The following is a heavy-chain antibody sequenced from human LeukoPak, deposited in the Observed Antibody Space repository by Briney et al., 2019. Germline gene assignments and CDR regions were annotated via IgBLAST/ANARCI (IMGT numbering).Heavy chain of an antibody. Sequence: PGGSLRLSCAASGFTFSSYSMNWVRQAPGKGLEWVSSISSSSFLYYADSVKGRFTISRDNAKNSLYLQMNSLRAEDTAVYYCARDTSYYYYYGMDVWGQGTTVTVSS. CDR2: ISSSSFL. CDR3: ARDTSYYYYYGMDV. J-gene: IGHJ6*02. V-gene: IGHV3-21*01. CDR1: GFTFSSYS.